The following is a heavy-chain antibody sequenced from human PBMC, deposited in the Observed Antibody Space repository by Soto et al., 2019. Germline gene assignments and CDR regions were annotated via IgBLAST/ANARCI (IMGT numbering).Heavy chain of an antibody. D-gene: IGHD5-12*01. CDR1: GITLSNHA. J-gene: IGHJ3*02. Sequence: EVQLLQSGGGLVQPGGSQRLSCAAAGITLSNHAMTWVRQAPGKGLEWVSVITSTGSSTYYADSVKGRFTISRDNAKNTVYLQMNSLRAEDTAIYYCAKVIAATILEPFDIWGQGTLVTVSS. V-gene: IGHV3-23*01. CDR2: ITSTGSST. CDR3: AKVIAATILEPFDI.